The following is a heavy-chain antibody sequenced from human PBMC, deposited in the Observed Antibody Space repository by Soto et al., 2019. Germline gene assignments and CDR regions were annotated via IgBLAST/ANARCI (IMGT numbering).Heavy chain of an antibody. CDR2: IYYSGST. D-gene: IGHD4-17*01. CDR3: ARAAGYGDYEWWFDP. V-gene: IGHV4-59*01. CDR1: GGSISSYY. Sequence: SETLSLTCTVSGGSISSYYWSWTRQPPGKGLEWIGYIYYSGSTNYNPSLKSRVTISVDTSKNQFSLKLSSVTAADTAVYYCARAAGYGDYEWWFDPWGRGTLVTVSS. J-gene: IGHJ5*02.